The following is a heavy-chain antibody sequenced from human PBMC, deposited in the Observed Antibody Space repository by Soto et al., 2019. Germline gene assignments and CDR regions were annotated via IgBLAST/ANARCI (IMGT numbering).Heavy chain of an antibody. CDR3: ARGTEAAFYNYGMDV. J-gene: IGHJ6*02. CDR2: IYYSGST. Sequence: QVQLQQSGPGLVKPSQTLSLTCTVSGGSISGGGYYWSWIRQHPGKGLEWIGYIYYSGSTYYNPSLKSRVIISLDTSKSQFSLKLSSVTAADTAVYYCARGTEAAFYNYGMDVWGQGTTVTVSS. V-gene: IGHV4-31*03. CDR1: GGSISGGGYY. D-gene: IGHD1-1*01.